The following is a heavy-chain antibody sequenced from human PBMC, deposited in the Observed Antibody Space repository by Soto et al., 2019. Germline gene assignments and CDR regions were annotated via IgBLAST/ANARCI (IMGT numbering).Heavy chain of an antibody. Sequence: SETLSLTCTVSGGSINSGDYYWSWIRQPPGKGLEWIGYIYYSGSTYYNPSLKSRVTISVDTSKNQFSLKLSSVTAADTAVYYCAREVQLGCYFDYWGQGTLVTVSS. CDR1: GGSINSGDYY. V-gene: IGHV4-30-4*01. J-gene: IGHJ4*02. CDR2: IYYSGST. D-gene: IGHD6-6*01. CDR3: AREVQLGCYFDY.